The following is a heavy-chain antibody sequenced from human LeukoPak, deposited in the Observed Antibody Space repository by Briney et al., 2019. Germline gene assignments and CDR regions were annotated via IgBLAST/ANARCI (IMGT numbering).Heavy chain of an antibody. CDR3: GRDCGSGSAGSLGLDY. Sequence: GRSLRLSCAASGFTFSRYATHWVRQAPGKGLECVAVISYDGSNKYYAESVKGRFTISRDNSKNTVYLQMNTVRAEDTGVYYCGRDCGSGSAGSLGLDYWGQGTLVTVSS. J-gene: IGHJ4*02. D-gene: IGHD3-10*01. V-gene: IGHV3-30-3*01. CDR2: ISYDGSNK. CDR1: GFTFSRYA.